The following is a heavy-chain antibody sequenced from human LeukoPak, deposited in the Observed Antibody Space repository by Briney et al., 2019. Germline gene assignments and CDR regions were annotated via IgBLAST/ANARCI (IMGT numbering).Heavy chain of an antibody. D-gene: IGHD3-3*01. V-gene: IGHV3-48*04. CDR2: ISSSSRTI. CDR3: AREFLGY. CDR1: GITFNTYS. J-gene: IGHJ4*02. Sequence: TGGSLRLSCAASGITFNTYSMNWVRQAPGKGLEWVAYISSSSRTIHYADSVKGRFTISRDNTKNSLYLQMNSLRAEDTAVYYCAREFLGYWGQGTLVSVSS.